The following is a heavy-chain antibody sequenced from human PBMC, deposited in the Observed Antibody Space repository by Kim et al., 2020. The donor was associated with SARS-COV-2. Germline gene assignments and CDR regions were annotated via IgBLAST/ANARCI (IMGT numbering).Heavy chain of an antibody. D-gene: IGHD3-9*01. V-gene: IGHV1-8*01. Sequence: ASVKVSCKASGYTFTSYDINWVRQATGQGLEWMGWMNPNSGNTGYAQKFQGRVTMTRNTSISTAYMELSSLRSEDTAVYYCARSAGSVDILTGYYHATPTYFYYCGMDVWGQGTTVTVSS. CDR2: MNPNSGNT. CDR3: ARSAGSVDILTGYYHATPTYFYYCGMDV. CDR1: GYTFTSYD. J-gene: IGHJ6*02.